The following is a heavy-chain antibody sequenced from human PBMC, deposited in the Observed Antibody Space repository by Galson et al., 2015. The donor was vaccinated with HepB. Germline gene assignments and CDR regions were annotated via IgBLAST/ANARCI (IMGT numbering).Heavy chain of an antibody. CDR2: INPYSRYT. D-gene: IGHD2-15*01. V-gene: IGHV1-18*01. J-gene: IGHJ5*02. CDR3: ARGARVVVVGANQNNWFDP. Sequence: SVKVSCKASGYTFSSYPITWVRQAPGQGLEWMGWINPYSRYTNYAQKVQGRVTMTTDTSTNTAYMELRSLRSDDTAVYFCARGARVVVVGANQNNWFDPWGQGTLVTVSS. CDR1: GYTFSSYP.